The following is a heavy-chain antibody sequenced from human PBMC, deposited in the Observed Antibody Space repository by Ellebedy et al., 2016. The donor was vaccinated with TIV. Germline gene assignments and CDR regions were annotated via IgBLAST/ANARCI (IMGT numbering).Heavy chain of an antibody. J-gene: IGHJ6*02. V-gene: IGHV3-74*01. CDR3: ARVEVGRSGPSNGMDV. Sequence: GESLKISCAASGFTFSNYWKHWVRQGPGKGLVWVSRSSSDGRSTSYADSVKGRFTISRDNAKNTLYLQMNSLRAEDTAVYYCARVEVGRSGPSNGMDVWGQGTTVTVSS. D-gene: IGHD6-19*01. CDR2: SSSDGRST. CDR1: GFTFSNYW.